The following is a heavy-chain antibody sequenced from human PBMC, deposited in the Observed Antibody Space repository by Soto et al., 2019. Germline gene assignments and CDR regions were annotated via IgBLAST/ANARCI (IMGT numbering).Heavy chain of an antibody. V-gene: IGHV3-73*01. CDR1: GFTFSGSA. J-gene: IGHJ4*02. D-gene: IGHD3-22*01. CDR2: IRSKANNYAT. Sequence: GGSLRLSCAASGFTFSGSAMHWVRQSSGQGLEWLGRIRSKANNYATEYAASVKGRFIISRDDSKTTVYLQMNSLKTEDTAVYYCSRLNYYDTSGSYLPSFYGYWGQGTLVTVSS. CDR3: SRLNYYDTSGSYLPSFYGY.